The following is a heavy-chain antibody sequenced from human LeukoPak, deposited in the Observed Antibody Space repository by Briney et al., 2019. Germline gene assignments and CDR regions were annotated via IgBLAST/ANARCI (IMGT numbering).Heavy chain of an antibody. D-gene: IGHD2-21*01. J-gene: IGHJ2*01. CDR2: ISRGGDMT. CDR3: AKIGVIANWYFDI. CDR1: GFAFGNTG. V-gene: IGHV3-23*01. Sequence: GGFLRLSCAASGFAFGNTGMSWVRQTPGTGLEWASSISRGGDMTFYADSVRGRFTVSRDNSINTLYLQMNSLRAEDTAVYFCAKIGVIANWYFDIWGRGTLVTVSS.